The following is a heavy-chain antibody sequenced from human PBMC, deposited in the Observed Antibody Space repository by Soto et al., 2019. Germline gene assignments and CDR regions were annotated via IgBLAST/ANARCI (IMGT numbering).Heavy chain of an antibody. CDR2: MNPNSGHT. J-gene: IGHJ4*02. V-gene: IGHV1-8*01. CDR1: GYTFTSYD. Sequence: QVQLVQSGAEVQKPGASVKASCKASGYTFTSYDINWVRQATGQGLEWLGWMNPNSGHTGHAQKFQGRVTMTRHTSISTAYMELSSLTAEDTAVYYCALDYRDSGYEFDYWGQGTPVTVSS. CDR3: ALDYRDSGYEFDY. D-gene: IGHD4-17*01.